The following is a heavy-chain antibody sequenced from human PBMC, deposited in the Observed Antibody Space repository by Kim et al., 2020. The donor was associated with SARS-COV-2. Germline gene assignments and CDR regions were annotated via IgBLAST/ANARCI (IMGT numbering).Heavy chain of an antibody. CDR2: IKSKTDGGTT. CDR1: GFTFSNAW. V-gene: IGHV3-15*01. CDR3: TTALFLEWLLGWGSAFDI. D-gene: IGHD3-3*01. J-gene: IGHJ3*02. Sequence: GGSLRLSCAASGFTFSNAWMSWVRQAPGKGLEWVGRIKSKTDGGTTDYAAPVKGRFTISRDDSKNTLYLQMNSLKTEDTAVYYCTTALFLEWLLGWGSAFDIWGQGTMVTVSS.